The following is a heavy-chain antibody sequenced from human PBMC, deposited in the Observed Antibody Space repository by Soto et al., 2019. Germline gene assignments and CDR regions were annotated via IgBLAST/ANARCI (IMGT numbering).Heavy chain of an antibody. CDR3: ARESGYDVYYYYGMDV. Sequence: GASVKVSCKASGGTFSSYAISWVRQAPGQGLEWMGGIIPIFGTANYAQKFQGRVTITADESTSTAYMELSSLRSEDTAVYYCARESGYDVYYYYGMDVWGQGTTVTVSS. V-gene: IGHV1-69*13. CDR2: IIPIFGTA. CDR1: GGTFSSYA. D-gene: IGHD5-12*01. J-gene: IGHJ6*02.